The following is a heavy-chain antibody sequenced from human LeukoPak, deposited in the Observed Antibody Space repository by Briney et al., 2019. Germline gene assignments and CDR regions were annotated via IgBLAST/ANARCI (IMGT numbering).Heavy chain of an antibody. CDR3: ACDFRYLGHDF. CDR2: ISNVGLTT. D-gene: IGHD2-21*02. J-gene: IGHJ4*02. CDR1: AFTLGDFY. Sequence: TGGSLRLSCTASAFTLGDFYMSWIRQAPGKGREWIAYISNVGLTTYYAESVKGRFTISRDNAKNSLYLQMNSLRAEDTAVYYCACDFRYLGHDFWGQGTLVTVSS. V-gene: IGHV3-11*01.